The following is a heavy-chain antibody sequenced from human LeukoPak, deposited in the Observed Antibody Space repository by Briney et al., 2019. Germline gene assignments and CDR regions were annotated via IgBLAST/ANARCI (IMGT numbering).Heavy chain of an antibody. D-gene: IGHD3-10*01. CDR1: GGSFNDYS. V-gene: IGHV4-34*01. J-gene: IGHJ4*02. CDR3: ARHYYYASGSPFDY. Sequence: KTSETLSLTCAVYGGSFNDYSWSWIRQPPGKGLEWIGEINHSGSTNYNPSLKSRVTISVDTSKNQVSLGLSSVTAADTAVYYCARHYYYASGSPFDYWGQGTLVTVSS. CDR2: INHSGST.